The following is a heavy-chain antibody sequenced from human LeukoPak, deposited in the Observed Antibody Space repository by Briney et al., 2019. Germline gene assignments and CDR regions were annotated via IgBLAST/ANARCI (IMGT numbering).Heavy chain of an antibody. CDR2: IDANNGDK. J-gene: IGHJ4*02. Sequence: ASVKVSCKASGYTFRGNYIHWLRQAPGQGLEWIGWIDANNGDKKSAQKFQGRVTMSRDTSISTAYMDLSSLSPDDAAVYYCARSPSSVTLYFFHYWREETLVSVPS. D-gene: IGHD4-11*01. V-gene: IGHV1-2*02. CDR3: ARSPSSVTLYFFHY. CDR1: GYTFRGNY.